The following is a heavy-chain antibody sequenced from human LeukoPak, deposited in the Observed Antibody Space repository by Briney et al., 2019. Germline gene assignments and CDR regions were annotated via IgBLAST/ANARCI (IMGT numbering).Heavy chain of an antibody. D-gene: IGHD5-12*01. CDR3: ARSIVATITADY. J-gene: IGHJ4*02. V-gene: IGHV1-2*04. CDR1: GYTFTGYY. Sequence: ASVKVSCKASGYTFTGYYMHWVRQAPGQGLEWMGWINPNSGGTNYAQKFQGWVTMTRDTSISTAYMELSRLRSDDTAVYYCARSIVATITADYWGQGTLVTVSS. CDR2: INPNSGGT.